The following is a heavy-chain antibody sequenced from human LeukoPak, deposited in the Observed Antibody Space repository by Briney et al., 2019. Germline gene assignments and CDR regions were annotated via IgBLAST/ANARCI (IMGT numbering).Heavy chain of an antibody. Sequence: SETLSLTCAVSDYSISSGFYWGWIRQPPGKGLEWIGSIHFSGSTDYKPSLKSRVTISLDRSKNQFSLKLTSVTAADTAVYYCARGFRGPNFDYWGQGTLVTVSS. J-gene: IGHJ4*02. CDR3: ARGFRGPNFDY. CDR2: IHFSGST. V-gene: IGHV4-38-2*01. CDR1: DYSISSGFY. D-gene: IGHD3-10*01.